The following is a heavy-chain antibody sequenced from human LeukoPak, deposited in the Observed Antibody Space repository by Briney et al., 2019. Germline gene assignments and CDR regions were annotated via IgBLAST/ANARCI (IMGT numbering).Heavy chain of an antibody. CDR3: ASGEQITMVRGGPPH. Sequence: SVKVSCKASGGTLSSYGISWVRQSPGQGLEWMGRFIPILGIANYAQKFQGRVTITADKSTSTAYMELSSLRSEDTAVYYCASGEQITMVRGGPPHWGQGTLVTVSS. J-gene: IGHJ4*02. D-gene: IGHD3-10*01. V-gene: IGHV1-69*04. CDR1: GGTLSSYG. CDR2: FIPILGIA.